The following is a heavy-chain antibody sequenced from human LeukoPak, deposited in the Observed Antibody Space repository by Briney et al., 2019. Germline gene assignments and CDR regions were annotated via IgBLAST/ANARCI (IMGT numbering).Heavy chain of an antibody. V-gene: IGHV3-23*01. CDR2: ISGSGGST. CDR1: GFTFSSYA. Sequence: GVLRLSCAASGFTFSSYAMSWVRQAPGKGLEWVSAISGSGGSTYYADSVKGRFTVSRDNSKSTLYLQMTSLRAEDTAVYFCAKARFDSSGYYYTYYYYGMDVWGQGTTVTVSS. D-gene: IGHD3-22*01. J-gene: IGHJ6*02. CDR3: AKARFDSSGYYYTYYYYGMDV.